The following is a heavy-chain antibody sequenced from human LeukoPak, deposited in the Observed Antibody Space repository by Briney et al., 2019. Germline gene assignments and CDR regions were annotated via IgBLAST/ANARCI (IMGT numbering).Heavy chain of an antibody. D-gene: IGHD3-10*01. CDR2: IYTSGST. J-gene: IGHJ3*02. CDR1: GGSISSGSYY. CDR3: AREMLSGPDAFDI. V-gene: IGHV4-61*02. Sequence: SQTLSLTCTVSGGSISSGSYYWSWIRQPAGKGLEWIGRIYTSGSTNYNPSLKSRVTISVDTSKNQFSLKLSSVTAADTAVYYCAREMLSGPDAFDIWGQGTMVTVSS.